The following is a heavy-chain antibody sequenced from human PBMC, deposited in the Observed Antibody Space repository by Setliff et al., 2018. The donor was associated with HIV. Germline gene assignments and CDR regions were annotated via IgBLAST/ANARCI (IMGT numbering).Heavy chain of an antibody. D-gene: IGHD3-16*01. Sequence: SVKVSCKASGGTFSSYAISWVRQAPGQGLEWMGRTIPVLSMSNFAHKFQGRGTITADKSTNTAYLRLSGLTSDDTAIYYCARDDGGYNYEEAFDLWGQGTMVTVSS. V-gene: IGHV1-69*04. CDR2: TIPVLSMS. CDR3: ARDDGGYNYEEAFDL. J-gene: IGHJ3*01. CDR1: GGTFSSYA.